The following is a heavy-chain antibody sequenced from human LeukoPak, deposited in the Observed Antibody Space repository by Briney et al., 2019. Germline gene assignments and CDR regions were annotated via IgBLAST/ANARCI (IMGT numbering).Heavy chain of an antibody. CDR2: INGDGSST. D-gene: IGHD2-15*01. CDR1: GFTFSSYW. CDR3: ARDLYCSGGICNPGRFDP. Sequence: GGSLRLSCAASGFTFSSYWMHWVRQAPGKGLVWVSRINGDGSSTTYADSVKGRFTISRDNAKNTLYLQMNSLRAEDTAVYYCARDLYCSGGICNPGRFDPWGQGTLVTVSS. J-gene: IGHJ5*02. V-gene: IGHV3-74*01.